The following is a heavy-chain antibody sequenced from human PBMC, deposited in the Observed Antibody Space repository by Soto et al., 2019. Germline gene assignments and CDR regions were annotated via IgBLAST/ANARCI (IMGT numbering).Heavy chain of an antibody. CDR3: AKDMSSSWKYNWFDP. CDR2: ISWNSGSI. J-gene: IGHJ5*02. V-gene: IGHV3-9*01. D-gene: IGHD6-13*01. CDR1: GFTFDDYA. Sequence: EVQLVESGGGLVQPGRSLRLSCAASGFTFDDYAMHWVRQAPGKGLEWVSGISWNSGSIGYADSVKGRFTISRDNAKNSLYLQMNSLRAEDTALYYCAKDMSSSWKYNWFDPWGQGTLVTVSS.